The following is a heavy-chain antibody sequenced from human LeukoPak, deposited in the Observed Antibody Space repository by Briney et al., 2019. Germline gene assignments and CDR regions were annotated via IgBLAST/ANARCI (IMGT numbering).Heavy chain of an antibody. D-gene: IGHD5-24*01. CDR2: INPNSGGT. CDR3: AENTGATDDY. J-gene: IGHJ4*02. V-gene: IGHV1-2*02. Sequence: ASVKVSSKAAGYTFTDYYMHWVRQAPGQGLEWMGWINPNSGGTNYAQKFQGRVTMTRDTSISTAYMELSRLRSDDTAVYFCAENTGATDDYWGQGALVTVSS. CDR1: GYTFTDYY.